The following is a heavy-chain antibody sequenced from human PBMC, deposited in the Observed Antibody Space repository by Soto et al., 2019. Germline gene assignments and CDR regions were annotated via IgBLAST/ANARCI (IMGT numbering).Heavy chain of an antibody. V-gene: IGHV4-38-2*02. D-gene: IGHD4-17*01. Sequence: SCKASGYTFTSYGISWIRQTPGKGLEWIASIYHSGSTYYNPSLKSRVTISVDTSKNQFSLKLTSVTAADTAVYYCARGAATVTPGWFDLWGQGIMVTVSS. J-gene: IGHJ5*02. CDR1: GYTFTSYG. CDR3: ARGAATVTPGWFDL. CDR2: IYHSGST.